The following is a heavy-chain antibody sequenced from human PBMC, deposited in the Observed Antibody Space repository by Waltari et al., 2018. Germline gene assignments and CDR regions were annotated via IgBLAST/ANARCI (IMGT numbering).Heavy chain of an antibody. CDR3: TRDLYGSGGDWCDP. J-gene: IGHJ5*02. CDR1: GFDFSDYD. CDR2: IGGTHSNI. V-gene: IGHV3-21*03. Sequence: EVRLAESGGGLVKPGGSLRLSCTASGFDFSDYDLNWVRQAPGTGLEGVSSIGGTHSNILYADSVKGRFTVSRDNAKNSLYLQMDNLRAEDSGLYFCTRDLYGSGGDWCDPWGQGTLVTVSS. D-gene: IGHD3-10*01.